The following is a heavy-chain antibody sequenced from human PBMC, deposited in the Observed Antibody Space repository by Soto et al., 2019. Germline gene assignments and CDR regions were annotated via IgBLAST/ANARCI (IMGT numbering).Heavy chain of an antibody. V-gene: IGHV3-48*01. Sequence: EVHLVESGGGLVQPGGSLRLSCAASGFTFSSYSMNWVRQAPGKGLEWISYITSGSSSIYYADSVKGRCTISRDNAENSLSLQMNSLRAEDTAVYYCARGYDYDTPTIGYWGQGTLVTVSS. CDR3: ARGYDYDTPTIGY. D-gene: IGHD3-22*01. CDR2: ITSGSSSI. CDR1: GFTFSSYS. J-gene: IGHJ4*02.